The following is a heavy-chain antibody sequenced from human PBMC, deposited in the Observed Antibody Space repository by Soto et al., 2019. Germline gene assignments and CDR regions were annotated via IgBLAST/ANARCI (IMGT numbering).Heavy chain of an antibody. CDR3: ARGPYYYDSSGYYFFDY. J-gene: IGHJ4*02. D-gene: IGHD3-22*01. CDR2: INPNSGGT. CDR1: GYTFTGYY. V-gene: IGHV1-2*04. Sequence: ASVKVSCKASGYTFTGYYMHWVRQAPGQGLEWMGWINPNSGGTNYAQKLQGWVTMTRDTSVSTAYMELSRLRSDDTAVYYCARGPYYYDSSGYYFFDYWGQGTLVTVSS.